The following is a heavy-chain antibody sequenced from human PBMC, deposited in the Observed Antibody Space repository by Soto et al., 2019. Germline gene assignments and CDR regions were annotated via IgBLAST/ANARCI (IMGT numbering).Heavy chain of an antibody. Sequence: QVQLVESGGGAVQPGRSLRLSCAASRFTFRSYAMHWVRQAPGKGLEWVAVISYDGTKTNGADSVKGRFTISRDNVKNSLFLQMNSLRAEDTAMYYCARGLGVAVAGAFDIWGQGTMVTVAS. V-gene: IGHV3-30-3*01. CDR1: RFTFRSYA. J-gene: IGHJ3*02. CDR2: ISYDGTKT. D-gene: IGHD6-19*01. CDR3: ARGLGVAVAGAFDI.